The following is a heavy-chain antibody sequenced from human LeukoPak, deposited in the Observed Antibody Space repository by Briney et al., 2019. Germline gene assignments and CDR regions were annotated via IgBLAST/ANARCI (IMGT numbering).Heavy chain of an antibody. D-gene: IGHD6-13*01. J-gene: IGHJ6*03. CDR3: AKDLYSNSWYPHYYYYYYMDV. Sequence: GGSLRLSCAASGFTFSSYSMNWVRQAPGKGLEWVSYISSCSSTIYYADSVKGRFTISRDNSKNTLYLQMNSLRAEDTAVYYCAKDLYSNSWYPHYYYYYYMDVWGKGTTVTVSS. V-gene: IGHV3-48*01. CDR2: ISSCSSTI. CDR1: GFTFSSYS.